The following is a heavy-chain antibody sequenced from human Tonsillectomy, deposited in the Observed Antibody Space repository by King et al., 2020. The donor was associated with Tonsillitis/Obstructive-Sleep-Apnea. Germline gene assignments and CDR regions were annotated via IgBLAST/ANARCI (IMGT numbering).Heavy chain of an antibody. V-gene: IGHV4-59*01. CDR1: GGSISSYY. CDR3: ARDMVLEAGGDAFDI. CDR2: IYDSGST. J-gene: IGHJ3*02. D-gene: IGHD2-8*01. Sequence: QLQESGPGRVKPSETLSLTCTVSGGSISSYYWSWIRQPPGKGLEWIGYIYDSGSTNYNPSLKSRVTISVDTSKNQFSLELSSVTAADTAVYYCARDMVLEAGGDAFDIWGQGTMVTVSS.